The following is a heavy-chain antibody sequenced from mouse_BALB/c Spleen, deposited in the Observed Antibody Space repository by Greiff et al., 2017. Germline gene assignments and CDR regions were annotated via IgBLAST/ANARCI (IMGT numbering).Heavy chain of an antibody. V-gene: IGHV14-4*02. CDR1: GFNIKDYY. CDR2: IDPENGDT. CDR3: NAKYGNYYYAMDY. Sequence: EVKLMESGAELVRSGASVKLSCTASGFNIKDYYMHWVKQRPEQGLEWIGWIDPENGDTEYAPKFQGKATMTADTSSNTAYLQLSSLTSEDTAVYYCNAKYGNYYYAMDYWGQGTSVTVSS. J-gene: IGHJ4*01. D-gene: IGHD2-10*02.